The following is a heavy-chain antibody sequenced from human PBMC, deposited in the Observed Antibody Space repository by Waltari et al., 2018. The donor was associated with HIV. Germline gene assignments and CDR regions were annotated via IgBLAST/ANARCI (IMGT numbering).Heavy chain of an antibody. CDR2: IFYSGQK. Sequence: QMQLQESGPGLAKPLETLSLICKVSGGSIKSSSYYWGWIGRPPGKGLEWIGSIFYSGQKYYNSALKSRITMSINTSKNQVSLSLTSVTAADTAVYYCARDQDYYDSSGYTCYAFDMWGPGTMVTVSS. J-gene: IGHJ3*02. V-gene: IGHV4-39*02. CDR1: GGSIKSSSYY. CDR3: ARDQDYYDSSGYTCYAFDM. D-gene: IGHD3-22*01.